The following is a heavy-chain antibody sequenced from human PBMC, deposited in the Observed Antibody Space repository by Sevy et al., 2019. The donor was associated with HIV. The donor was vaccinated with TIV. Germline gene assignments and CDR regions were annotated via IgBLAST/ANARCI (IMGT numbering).Heavy chain of an antibody. CDR1: VFSLSNYA. CDR3: AKGRIPSIGTLGPFDS. Sequence: GGSLRLSCAASVFSLSNYAKSWVRQAPGKGLEWISTKTGSAGVTYYADSVKGRFTISRDNSKNTLFLQMNSLRAEDTALYYCAKGRIPSIGTLGPFDSWGQGTLVTVSS. CDR2: KTGSAGVT. V-gene: IGHV3-23*01. D-gene: IGHD6-6*01. J-gene: IGHJ4*02.